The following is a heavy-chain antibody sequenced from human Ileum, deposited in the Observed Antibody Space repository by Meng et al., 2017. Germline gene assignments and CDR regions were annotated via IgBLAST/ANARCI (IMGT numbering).Heavy chain of an antibody. CDR2: INHSGST. V-gene: IGHV4-34*01. J-gene: IGHJ4*02. CDR1: GGSFSGYY. CDR3: ARGGHDSSGYYSFDY. D-gene: IGHD3-22*01. Sequence: QVQLLRWGAGRLQPSETLSPTCAVYGGSFSGYYWSWIRQPPGKGLEWIGEINHSGSTNYNPSLKSRVTISVDTSKNQFSLKLSSVTAADTAVYYCARGGHDSSGYYSFDYWGQGTLVTVSS.